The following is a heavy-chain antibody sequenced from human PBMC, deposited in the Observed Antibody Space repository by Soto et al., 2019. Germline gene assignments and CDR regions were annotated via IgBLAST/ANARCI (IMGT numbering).Heavy chain of an antibody. J-gene: IGHJ6*03. CDR1: GFTFGSYA. Sequence: EVQLLESGGGLVQPGGSLRLSCVVSGFTFGSYAMSWVRQAPEKGPEWVAILGGNGFTTYYADSVKGRFTISGDKSKSTLCLKMNSLRAYYTGVYYCAKALRHSLNFFYYMAVGGRGTAVTVSS. CDR2: LGGNGFTT. V-gene: IGHV3-23*01. CDR3: AKALRHSLNFFYYMAV. D-gene: IGHD5-18*01.